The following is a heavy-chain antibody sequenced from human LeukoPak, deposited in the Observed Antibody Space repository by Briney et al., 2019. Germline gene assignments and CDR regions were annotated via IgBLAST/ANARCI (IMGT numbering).Heavy chain of an antibody. Sequence: PSETLSLTCTVSGGSISIGAYFWTWIRQLPGKGLEWIGFIHNSGSTYYNPSLESRVTIFIETSYNVFSLRLSSVTAADTAFYYCAAYRWGTVFGVPNGGAFDMWGQGTKVIVSS. V-gene: IGHV4-31*03. CDR2: IHNSGST. D-gene: IGHD3-3*01. J-gene: IGHJ3*02. CDR3: AAYRWGTVFGVPNGGAFDM. CDR1: GGSISIGAYF.